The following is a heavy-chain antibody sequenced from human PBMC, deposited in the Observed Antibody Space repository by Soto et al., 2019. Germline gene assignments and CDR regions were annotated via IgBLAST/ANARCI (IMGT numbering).Heavy chain of an antibody. J-gene: IGHJ6*02. D-gene: IGHD5-12*01. CDR1: GYTFTSYG. CDR2: MNPNSGNT. Sequence: ASVKVSCKASGYTFTSYGINWVRQATGQGLEWMGWMNPNSGNTGYAQKFQGRVTMTRNTSISTAYMELSSLRSEDTAVYYCARTEMATIFYYYYGKDVWGQGTTVTVSS. V-gene: IGHV1-8*01. CDR3: ARTEMATIFYYYYGKDV.